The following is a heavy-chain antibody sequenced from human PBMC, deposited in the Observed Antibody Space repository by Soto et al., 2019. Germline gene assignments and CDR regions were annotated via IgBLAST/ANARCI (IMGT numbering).Heavy chain of an antibody. V-gene: IGHV4-59*08. CDR2: VSYSGST. D-gene: IGHD6-19*01. J-gene: IGHJ5*02. Sequence: PSCSLSLTCSLCPGAIGGYYWSWIRQQPGKALEWIGYVSYSGSTDYHPSLKSRVSISIDTSKNQFSLKMISVTAADTAVYYCARHGSDSGWSFFDPWGEAALVTVSS. CDR1: PGAIGGYY. CDR3: ARHGSDSGWSFFDP.